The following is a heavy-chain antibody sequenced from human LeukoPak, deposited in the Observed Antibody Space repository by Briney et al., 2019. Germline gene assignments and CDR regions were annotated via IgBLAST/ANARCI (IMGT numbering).Heavy chain of an antibody. Sequence: SETLSLTCTVSGGFISSTSHFWVWIRQPPGKGLEWIGNIYYSGNTYYNPTLKSRVTISVDTYKNQFSLKLRSVTAADTAVYYCAREAFWNDAAFDIWGQGTMVTVSS. V-gene: IGHV4-39*07. D-gene: IGHD1-1*01. CDR3: AREAFWNDAAFDI. CDR2: IYYSGNT. CDR1: GGFISSTSHF. J-gene: IGHJ3*02.